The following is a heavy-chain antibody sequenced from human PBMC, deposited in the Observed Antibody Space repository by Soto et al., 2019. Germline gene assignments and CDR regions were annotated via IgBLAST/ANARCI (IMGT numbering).Heavy chain of an antibody. CDR3: AGSISGDPCFDP. J-gene: IGHJ5*01. D-gene: IGHD2-21*01. CDR1: GGSISSYY. V-gene: IGHV4-59*01. CDR2: IFYSGST. Sequence: PSETLSLTCTVSGGSISSYYWSWIRQPPGKRLELIGYIFYSGSTNYDSSLKSRVTISLDTSRNQFSLNLRSVTAADTAVYYCAGSISGDPCFDPWGQGTLVTVSS.